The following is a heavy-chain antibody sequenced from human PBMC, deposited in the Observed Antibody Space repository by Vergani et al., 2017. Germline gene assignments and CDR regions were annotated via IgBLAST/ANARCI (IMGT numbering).Heavy chain of an antibody. J-gene: IGHJ4*02. CDR1: GAPISYWC. Sequence: QVQLQQWGAGLVKTSETLSLTCSASGAPISYWCWSWLRQPAGKGLEWIGRLCPSGSTNYKPSLKSRVTMSIDTSKNQFSLKLTSVTAAETAVYYCATGAGPFDIGGQGTLVTVSS. CDR2: LCPSGST. CDR3: ATGAGPFDI. D-gene: IGHD7-27*01. V-gene: IGHV4-59*10.